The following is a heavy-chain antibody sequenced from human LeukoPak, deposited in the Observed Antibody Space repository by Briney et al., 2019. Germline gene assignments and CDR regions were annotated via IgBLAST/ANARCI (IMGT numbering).Heavy chain of an antibody. Sequence: PGGSLRLSCAASRFTFSRYWMSWVRQSPGKGLEWVANIQQDGSEKYYVDSVKGRFTISRDNAKNSLYLQMNSLRAEDTALYYCAKEYSSSSSHSRGYFDYWGQGTLVTVSS. V-gene: IGHV3-7*03. CDR2: IQQDGSEK. J-gene: IGHJ4*02. D-gene: IGHD6-6*01. CDR3: AKEYSSSSSHSRGYFDY. CDR1: RFTFSRYW.